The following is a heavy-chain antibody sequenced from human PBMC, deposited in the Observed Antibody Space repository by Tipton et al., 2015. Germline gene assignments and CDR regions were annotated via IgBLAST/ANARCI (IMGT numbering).Heavy chain of an antibody. J-gene: IGHJ6*01. V-gene: IGHV4-61*08. Sequence: TLSLTCAVSRGSVSSGAYYWSWIRQSPGKGLEWIGHMYYSGATNYNPSLTSRVTISLDTSKSRLSLNLRSVTAADTAVYYCARGLQGYAGPYYGRDVWGQGTTVTVSS. CDR3: ARGLQGYAGPYYGRDV. CDR2: MYYSGAT. CDR1: RGSVSSGAYY. D-gene: IGHD5-18*01.